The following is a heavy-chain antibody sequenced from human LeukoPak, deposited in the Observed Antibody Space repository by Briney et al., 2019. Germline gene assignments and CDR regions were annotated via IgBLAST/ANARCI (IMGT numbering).Heavy chain of an antibody. D-gene: IGHD3-16*01. V-gene: IGHV3-13*01. J-gene: IGHJ4*02. CDR3: ARGAGGHDF. Sequence: GGSLRLSCAASGFIFSSYEMHWVRQATGKGLEWVPGIGTAADTYYSGSVKGRFTISRENAKNSLYLQMNSLRAEDTAVYYCARGAGGHDFWGQGTLVTVSS. CDR1: GFIFSSYE. CDR2: IGTAADT.